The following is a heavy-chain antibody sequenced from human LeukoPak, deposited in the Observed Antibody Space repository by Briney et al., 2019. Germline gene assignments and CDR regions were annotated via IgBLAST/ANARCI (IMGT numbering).Heavy chain of an antibody. D-gene: IGHD6-13*01. Sequence: AGGSLRLSCAASGFTFSSYSMNWVRQAPGKGLEWVSSISSSSSYMYYADSVKGRFTISRDNAKNSLYLKMNSLRAEDTAVYYCAREPRQIAAAKINWFDPWGQGTLVTVSS. CDR2: ISSSSSYM. CDR1: GFTFSSYS. V-gene: IGHV3-21*01. CDR3: AREPRQIAAAKINWFDP. J-gene: IGHJ5*02.